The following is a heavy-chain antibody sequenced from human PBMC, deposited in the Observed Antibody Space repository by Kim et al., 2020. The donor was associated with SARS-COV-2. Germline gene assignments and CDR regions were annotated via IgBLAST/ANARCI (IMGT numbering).Heavy chain of an antibody. CDR1: GGSISSYY. V-gene: IGHV4-59*08. J-gene: IGHJ3*02. Sequence: SETLSLTCTVSGGSISSYYWSWIRQPPGKGLEWIGYIYYSGSTNYNPSLKSRVTISVDTSKNQFSLKLSSVTAADTAVYYCASSQESEWELLLGADAFDICVQGTMVTVSS. CDR2: IYYSGST. D-gene: IGHD1-26*01. CDR3: ASSQESEWELLLGADAFDI.